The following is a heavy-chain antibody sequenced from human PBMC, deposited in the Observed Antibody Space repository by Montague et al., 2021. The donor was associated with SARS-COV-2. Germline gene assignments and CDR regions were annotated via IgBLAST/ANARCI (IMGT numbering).Heavy chain of an antibody. CDR3: ARGDSSGYYYLFDY. CDR1: GFTFSSYD. V-gene: IGHV3-13*04. CDR2: IGTAGDT. J-gene: IGHJ4*02. D-gene: IGHD3-22*01. Sequence: SLRLSCAASGFTFSSYDMHWVRQATGKGLEWVSAIGTAGDTYYPGSVKGRFTISRENAKISLYLQMNSLRAGDTAVYYCARGDSSGYYYLFDYWGQGTLVTVSS.